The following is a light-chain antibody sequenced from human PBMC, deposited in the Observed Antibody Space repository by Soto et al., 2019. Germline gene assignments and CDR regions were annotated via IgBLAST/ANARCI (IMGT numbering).Light chain of an antibody. Sequence: DIQMTQSPSSLSASVGDRVTITCRASQGISNYLAWYQQKPGKVPKLLIYAASTLPSGFPSRFSGSGTGKDFTLTIRSLQPEDVATYYCQKYNSAPPLFGGGTKVEIK. CDR3: QKYNSAPPL. J-gene: IGKJ4*01. V-gene: IGKV1-27*01. CDR1: QGISNY. CDR2: AAS.